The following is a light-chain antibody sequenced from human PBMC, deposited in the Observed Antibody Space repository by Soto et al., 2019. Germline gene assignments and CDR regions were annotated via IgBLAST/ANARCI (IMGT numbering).Light chain of an antibody. CDR1: QSIAYY. CDR2: AAS. Sequence: DIQMTQSPSSLSASVGDRVTITCRASQSIAYYVNWFQQKPGKAPKLLIYAASSLQSGVPSRFSGRGSGTDFPLTISSLQPEDFATYYCQQSSNSPMYTFGQGT. V-gene: IGKV1-39*01. CDR3: QQSSNSPMYT. J-gene: IGKJ2*01.